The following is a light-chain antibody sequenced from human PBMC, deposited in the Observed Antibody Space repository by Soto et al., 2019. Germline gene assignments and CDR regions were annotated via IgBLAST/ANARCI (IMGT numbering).Light chain of an antibody. V-gene: IGLV2-14*01. Sequence: QSVLTQPASVSGSPGQSITISCTGTSSDVGGYNYVSWYQQHPGKAPTLMIYDVSNRPSGVSNRFSGSKSGNTASLTISGLQAEDEADYYCNSYTTSSTYVFGTGTKLTVL. J-gene: IGLJ1*01. CDR3: NSYTTSSTYV. CDR2: DVS. CDR1: SSDVGGYNY.